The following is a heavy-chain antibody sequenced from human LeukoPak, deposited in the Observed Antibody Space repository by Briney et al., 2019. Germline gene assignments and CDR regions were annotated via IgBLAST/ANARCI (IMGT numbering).Heavy chain of an antibody. V-gene: IGHV4-4*02. J-gene: IGHJ4*02. CDR3: AREFVQGSSLPYFDC. Sequence: PSGTLSLTCTVSGGSISSSHWWSWVRQPPGKGLEWVGEIHHSGSTNSNPSLKSRVTISVDKSKNQFSLRLNSVTAADTAVYYCAREFVQGSSLPYFDCWGQGTLVTVSS. CDR1: GGSISSSHW. CDR2: IHHSGST. D-gene: IGHD1-26*01.